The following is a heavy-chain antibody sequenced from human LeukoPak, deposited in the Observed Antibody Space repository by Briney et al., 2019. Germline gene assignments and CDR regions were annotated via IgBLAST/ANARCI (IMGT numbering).Heavy chain of an antibody. D-gene: IGHD3-9*01. J-gene: IGHJ4*02. CDR2: INPSGGST. V-gene: IGHV1-46*01. Sequence: GASVKVSCKASGYTFTTYYMHWVRQAPGQGLEWMGIINPSGGSTSYAQKFQGGVTMTRDTSTSTVYLDLSSLKSDDTAVYYCARDRRELRYFDWFLDYWGQGTLVTVSS. CDR3: ARDRRELRYFDWFLDY. CDR1: GYTFTTYY.